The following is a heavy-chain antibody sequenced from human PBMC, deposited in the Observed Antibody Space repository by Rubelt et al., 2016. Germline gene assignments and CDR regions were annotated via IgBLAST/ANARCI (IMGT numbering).Heavy chain of an antibody. J-gene: IGHJ6*02. V-gene: IGHV3-74*02. Sequence: GSGGGLVQPGGSLRLSCAASGFTFTTHGMSWVRQAPGKGLEWVSRINSDGNTTNYADSVKGRFTISRDNAKNTLYLQMTSLKTEDTAVYYCTTTTYGFFYYYGLDVWGQGTTVTVSS. D-gene: IGHD3-10*01. CDR3: TTTTYGFFYYYGLDV. CDR2: INSDGNTT. CDR1: GFTFTTHG.